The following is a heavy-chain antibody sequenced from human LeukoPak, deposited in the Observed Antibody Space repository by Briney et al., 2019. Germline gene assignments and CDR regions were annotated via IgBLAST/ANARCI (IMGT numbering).Heavy chain of an antibody. J-gene: IGHJ5*02. V-gene: IGHV3-30*04. CDR3: ATSPIP. CDR1: GFISSYA. CDR2: ISYDGSNK. Sequence: GGSLRLSCAASGFISSYAMHWVRQAPGKGLEWVAVISYDGSNKYYADSVKGRFTISRDNSKNTLYLQMNSLRAEDTAVYYCATSPIPWGQGTLVTVSS.